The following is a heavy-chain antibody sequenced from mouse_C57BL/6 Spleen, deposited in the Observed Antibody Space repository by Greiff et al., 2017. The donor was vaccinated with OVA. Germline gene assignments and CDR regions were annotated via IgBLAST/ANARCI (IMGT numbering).Heavy chain of an antibody. V-gene: IGHV6-3*01. CDR3: TEFAY. CDR1: GFTFSHYW. J-gene: IGHJ3*01. CDR2: IRLTSANYAT. Sequence: EVNVVDSGGGLVQPGGSMKLSCVASGFTFSHYWMNWVRQSPEKGLEWVAPIRLTSANYATHYAESVKGRFTISRDDSKSSVYLQMNNLRAEDTGIYYCTEFAYWGQGTLVTVSA.